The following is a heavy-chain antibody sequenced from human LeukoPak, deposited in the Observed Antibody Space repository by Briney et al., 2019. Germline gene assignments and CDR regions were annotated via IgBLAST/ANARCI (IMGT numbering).Heavy chain of an antibody. V-gene: IGHV3-30-3*01. J-gene: IGHJ4*02. CDR2: ISYDGSNK. D-gene: IGHD5-12*01. CDR1: GFTFSSYA. Sequence: GGSLRLSCAASGFTFSSYAMHWVRQAPGKGLEWVAVISYDGSNKYYADSVKGRFTISRDNSKNTLYLQMNSLRAEDTAVYYCAKPSGYSGYEEFDYWGQGTLVTVSS. CDR3: AKPSGYSGYEEFDY.